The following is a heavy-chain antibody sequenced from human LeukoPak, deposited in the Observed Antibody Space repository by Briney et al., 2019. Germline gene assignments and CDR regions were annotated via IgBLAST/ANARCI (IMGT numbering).Heavy chain of an antibody. D-gene: IGHD5-18*01. V-gene: IGHV4-59*12. CDR3: ARLPRFGYSYGPPWYFDL. CDR1: GGSISSYY. Sequence: PSETLSLTCTVSGGSISSYYWSWIRQPPGKGLEWVGYIYYSGSTNYNPSLKSRVTISVDTSKNQFSLKLSSVTAADTAVYYCARLPRFGYSYGPPWYFDLWGRGTLVTVSS. J-gene: IGHJ2*01. CDR2: IYYSGST.